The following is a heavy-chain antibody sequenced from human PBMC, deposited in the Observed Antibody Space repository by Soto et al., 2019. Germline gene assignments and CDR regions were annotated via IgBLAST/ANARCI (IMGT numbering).Heavy chain of an antibody. D-gene: IGHD2-21*01. CDR3: ATIFIRRFDY. CDR2: ITASGGST. CDR1: GFSFSDYA. V-gene: IGHV3-23*01. Sequence: PGGSLRLSCAASGFSFSDYAMTWVRQPPGMGLEWVSSITASGGSTYYADSVKGRFIISRDNSKNTLYLQMNSLGAKDTAVYFCATIFIRRFDYWGQGT. J-gene: IGHJ4*02.